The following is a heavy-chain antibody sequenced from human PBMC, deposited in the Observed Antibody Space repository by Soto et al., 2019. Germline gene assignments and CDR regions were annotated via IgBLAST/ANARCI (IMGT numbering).Heavy chain of an antibody. Sequence: PGRSLRLSCAASGFPFTDPYTSWIRHAPGKGLEWSSYISSSGSTIYYADSGKGRFTISRDNAKKALYLQMDSLTADDTAVYYCARGGASVTTPFDYWGQGTQVTVSS. CDR2: ISSSGSTI. V-gene: IGHV3-11*01. CDR3: ARGGASVTTPFDY. J-gene: IGHJ4*02. CDR1: GFPFTDPY. D-gene: IGHD4-17*01.